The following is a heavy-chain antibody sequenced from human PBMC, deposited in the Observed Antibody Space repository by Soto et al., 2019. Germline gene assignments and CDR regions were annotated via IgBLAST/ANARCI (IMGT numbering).Heavy chain of an antibody. CDR3: ARVYDYGDAYDAFDI. Sequence: SETLSLTCAVYGGSFSGYYWSWIRQPPGKGLEWIGEINHSGSTNYNPSLKSRVTISVDTSKNQFSLKLSSVTAADTAVYYCARVYDYGDAYDAFDIWGQGTMVTVSS. V-gene: IGHV4-34*01. J-gene: IGHJ3*02. CDR1: GGSFSGYY. CDR2: INHSGST. D-gene: IGHD4-17*01.